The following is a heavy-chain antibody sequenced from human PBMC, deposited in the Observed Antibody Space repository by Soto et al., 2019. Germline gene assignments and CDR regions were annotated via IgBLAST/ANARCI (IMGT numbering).Heavy chain of an antibody. D-gene: IGHD4-17*01. CDR3: VRSPTRTNYADYFDP. CDR1: GFTFSSYS. V-gene: IGHV3-48*02. CDR2: ISSSSSTI. J-gene: IGHJ5*02. Sequence: PGGSLRLSCAASGFTFSSYSMNWVRQAPGKGLEWVSYISSSSSTIYYADSVKGRFTISRDNAKNSLYLQMNSLRDEDTAVYYCVRSPTRTNYADYFDPWGQGTLVTVSS.